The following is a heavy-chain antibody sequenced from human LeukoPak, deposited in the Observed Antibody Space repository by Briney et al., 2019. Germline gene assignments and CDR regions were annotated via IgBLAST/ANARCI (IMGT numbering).Heavy chain of an antibody. J-gene: IGHJ4*02. CDR1: DDSFSGYY. V-gene: IGHV4-34*01. Sequence: SETLSLTCAVYDDSFSGYYWSWIRQPPGKGLEWIGEINYSGSTNYNPSLKSRVTMSIDTSKNRFSLKLSSVTAADTAVYYCAREYTAMDHWGQGTLVTVSS. CDR2: INYSGST. CDR3: AREYTAMDH. D-gene: IGHD5-18*01.